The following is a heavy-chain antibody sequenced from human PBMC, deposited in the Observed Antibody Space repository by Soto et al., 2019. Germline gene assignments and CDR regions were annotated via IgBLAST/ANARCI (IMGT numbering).Heavy chain of an antibody. D-gene: IGHD1-26*01. CDR3: TTAGPNYSWTPAYYYYGMDV. CDR2: IKSKTDGGTT. CDR1: GFTFSNAW. V-gene: IGHV3-15*01. Sequence: GGSLRLSCAASGFTFSNAWMSWVRQAPGKGLEWVGRIKSKTDGGTTDYAAPVKGRFTISRDDSKNTLYLQMNSLKTEDTAVYYCTTAGPNYSWTPAYYYYGMDVWGQGATVTVSS. J-gene: IGHJ6*02.